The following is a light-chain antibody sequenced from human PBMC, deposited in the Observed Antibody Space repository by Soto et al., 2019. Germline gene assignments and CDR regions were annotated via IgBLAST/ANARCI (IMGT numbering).Light chain of an antibody. V-gene: IGKV3-20*01. J-gene: IGKJ5*01. Sequence: TQSPSSLSASVGDRVTITCRASQGIRNDLAWYQQKPGQAPRLLIYGASSRATGIPDRFSGGGSGTDFSLTISRLDPEDFAVYYCQQYSSSPITFGQGTRLEIK. CDR1: QGIRND. CDR2: GAS. CDR3: QQYSSSPIT.